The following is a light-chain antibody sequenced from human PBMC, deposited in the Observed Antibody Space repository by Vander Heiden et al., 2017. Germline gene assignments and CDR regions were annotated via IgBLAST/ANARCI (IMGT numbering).Light chain of an antibody. Sequence: DIVMTQSPDSLTVSLGERATINCKSSQCVLYSSNNNNYLAWYQQKPGQPPKLLIYWASTRESGVSDRFSGSGSGTDFTLTISSLQAEDVAVYYCQQCYSTPYTFGQGTKLEIK. J-gene: IGKJ2*01. V-gene: IGKV4-1*01. CDR2: WAS. CDR3: QQCYSTPYT. CDR1: QCVLYSSNNNNY.